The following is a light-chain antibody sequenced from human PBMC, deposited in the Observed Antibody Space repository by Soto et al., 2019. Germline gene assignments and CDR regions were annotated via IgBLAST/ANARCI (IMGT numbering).Light chain of an antibody. CDR3: QQCKSYSHT. CDR1: QSINSW. Sequence: DIQMTQSPSTLSASVGDRITITCRASQSINSWLAWYQQKPGKAPKLLIYKASSLGSGVPSGFSGSGSGTEFTLTISSLQPDDFANYHCQQCKSYSHTFGGGTKVEIK. CDR2: KAS. J-gene: IGKJ4*01. V-gene: IGKV1-5*03.